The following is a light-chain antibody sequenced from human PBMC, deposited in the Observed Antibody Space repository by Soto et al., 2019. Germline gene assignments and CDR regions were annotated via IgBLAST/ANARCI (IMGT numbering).Light chain of an antibody. CDR3: QQYNNWPPIT. CDR1: QSVSTT. Sequence: DRLMTQSPCTLSAFPDATATLSCRASQSVSTTLAWYQQKHGQAPRLLIFDASTRATGIPARFSGSGSGTEFTLTISSLQSEDFAVYYCQQYNNWPPITFGQGTRLETK. CDR2: DAS. V-gene: IGKV3-15*01. J-gene: IGKJ5*01.